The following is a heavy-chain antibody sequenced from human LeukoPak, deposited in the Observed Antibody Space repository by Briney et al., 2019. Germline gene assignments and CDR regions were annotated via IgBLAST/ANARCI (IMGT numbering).Heavy chain of an antibody. D-gene: IGHD3-10*01. CDR3: AKAGVSGGAFDV. J-gene: IGHJ3*01. V-gene: IGHV3-9*01. CDR1: GFTFDDYA. CDR2: ISWNSGSI. Sequence: GRSLRLSCAASGFTFDDYAMHWVRQAPGKGLEWVSGISWNSGSIGYADSVKGRFTISRDNAKNSLYLQMNSLRAEDTALYYCAKAGVSGGAFDVWGQGTMVTVSS.